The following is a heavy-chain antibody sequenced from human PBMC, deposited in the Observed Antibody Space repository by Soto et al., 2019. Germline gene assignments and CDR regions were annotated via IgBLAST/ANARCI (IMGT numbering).Heavy chain of an antibody. D-gene: IGHD2-2*02. CDR1: GFTFSSYA. Sequence: EVQLLESGGGLVQPGGSLRLSCAASGFTFSSYAMSWVRQAPGKGLEWVAAISGSGGSTYYADSVKGRFTISRDNSKNTLYLQMNSLRAEDTAVYYCAKGDVVPAAIPDYYYYCMDVWGQGTTVTVSS. CDR3: AKGDVVPAAIPDYYYYCMDV. V-gene: IGHV3-23*01. CDR2: ISGSGGST. J-gene: IGHJ6*02.